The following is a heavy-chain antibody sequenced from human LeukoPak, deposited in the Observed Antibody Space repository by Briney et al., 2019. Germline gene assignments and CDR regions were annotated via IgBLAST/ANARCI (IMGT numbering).Heavy chain of an antibody. D-gene: IGHD6-13*01. CDR3: ARHDCSSWHYYYYGMDV. Sequence: GASVKVSCKASGYTFTSYDINWVRQAPGQGLEWMGWMNPNSGNTGYAQKFQGRVTMTRNTSIGTAYMELSSLRSEDTAVYYCARHDCSSWHYYYYGMDVWGQGTTVTVSS. V-gene: IGHV1-8*01. J-gene: IGHJ6*02. CDR2: MNPNSGNT. CDR1: GYTFTSYD.